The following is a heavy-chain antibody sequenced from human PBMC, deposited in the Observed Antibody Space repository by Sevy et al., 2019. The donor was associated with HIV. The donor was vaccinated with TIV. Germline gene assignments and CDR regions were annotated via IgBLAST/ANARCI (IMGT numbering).Heavy chain of an antibody. D-gene: IGHD3-10*01. CDR1: SYSFTNYG. Sequence: ASVKVSCQASSYSFTNYGITWVRQAPGQGLEWMGWISTYDGNTNYAQNFQGRVTMTTDTSSTTAYMELRSLRSDETAIYFCARDSMPLVQGLVITPYFYGMDVWGQGTAVTVSS. J-gene: IGHJ6*02. CDR2: ISTYDGNT. CDR3: ARDSMPLVQGLVITPYFYGMDV. V-gene: IGHV1-18*01.